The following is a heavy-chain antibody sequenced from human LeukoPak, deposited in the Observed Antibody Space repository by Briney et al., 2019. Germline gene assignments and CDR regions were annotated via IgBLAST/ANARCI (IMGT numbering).Heavy chain of an antibody. CDR1: GFTVSSNY. CDR3: AREFRDWYFDL. J-gene: IGHJ2*01. Sequence: PGGSLRLSCAASGFTVSSNYMSWVRQAPGKGLEWVSVIYSGGSTYYADSVKGRFTISRDNSKNTLYLQMNSLRAEDTAVYYCAREFRDWYFDLWGRGTLVTVSS. D-gene: IGHD3-10*01. CDR2: IYSGGST. V-gene: IGHV3-53*01.